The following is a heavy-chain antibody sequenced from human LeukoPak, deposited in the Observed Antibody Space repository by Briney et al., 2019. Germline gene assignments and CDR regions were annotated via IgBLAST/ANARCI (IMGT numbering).Heavy chain of an antibody. D-gene: IGHD3-22*01. V-gene: IGHV4-34*01. CDR2: VGHSGSA. CDR1: GGSFSAFF. CDR3: ARGGLYYDSSGYENWFDP. Sequence: SETLSLTCAVSGGSFSAFFWRWIRQPPGKGLEWIGDVGHSGSANYNPSLKSRVTISVDTSKNQFSLKLSSVTAADTAVYYCARGGLYYDSSGYENWFDPWGQGTLVTVSS. J-gene: IGHJ5*02.